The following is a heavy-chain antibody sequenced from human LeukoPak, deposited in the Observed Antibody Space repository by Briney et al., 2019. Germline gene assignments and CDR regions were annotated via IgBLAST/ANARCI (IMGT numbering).Heavy chain of an antibody. Sequence: PSETLSLTCAVSGGSISSSNWWSWVRQPPGKGLEWIGEIYHSGSTNYNPSLKSRVTISVDKSKNQFSLKLSAVTAADTAVYYCARGGYYYDSSGYFVFDYWGQGTLVTVSS. CDR2: IYHSGST. CDR3: ARGGYYYDSSGYFVFDY. CDR1: GGSISSSNW. J-gene: IGHJ4*02. V-gene: IGHV4-4*02. D-gene: IGHD3-22*01.